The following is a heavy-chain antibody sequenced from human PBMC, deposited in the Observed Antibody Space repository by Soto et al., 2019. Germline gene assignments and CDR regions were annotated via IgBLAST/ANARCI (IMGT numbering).Heavy chain of an antibody. CDR1: GFTFSAYW. Sequence: EVQVVDSGGNLVQPGGSLRLSCTGSGFTFSAYWMTWVRQAPGKGLEWVANINEDGSRTYYVDSVKGRFTISRDKAKNPQCLQMNSLAGELTAVYYCARDGSPQDGGHFYDAFDIWGQGTVVTVSS. CDR3: ARDGSPQDGGHFYDAFDI. V-gene: IGHV3-7*01. J-gene: IGHJ3*02. D-gene: IGHD5-12*01. CDR2: INEDGSRT.